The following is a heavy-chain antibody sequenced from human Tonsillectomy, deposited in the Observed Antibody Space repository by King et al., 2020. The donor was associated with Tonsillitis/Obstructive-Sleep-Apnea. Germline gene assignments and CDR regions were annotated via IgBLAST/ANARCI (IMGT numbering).Heavy chain of an antibody. CDR3: ARTSYGDYGYYSYTMDV. D-gene: IGHD4-17*01. J-gene: IGHJ6*02. CDR1: GYSFTSYW. Sequence: VQLVESGAEVKKPGESLRISCTGSGYSFTSYWISWVRQMPGKGLEWMGRIDPSDSYINYSPSFQGHVTISADKSISTAYLQWSSLQASDTAMYYCARTSYGDYGYYSYTMDVWGQGTTVTVSS. V-gene: IGHV5-10-1*03. CDR2: IDPSDSYI.